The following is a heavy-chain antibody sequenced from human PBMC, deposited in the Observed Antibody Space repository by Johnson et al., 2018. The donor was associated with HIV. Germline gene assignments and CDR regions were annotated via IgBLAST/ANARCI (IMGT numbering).Heavy chain of an antibody. CDR3: AGENLPGIAVYGGAFDI. Sequence: VPLVESGGGLVPPGRSLRLSCTASGFTFGDYAMSWVRQAPGKGLEWVAVISYDGSNKYYADSLRGRFTISRDNSKNTLYLQMNSLRAEDTAVYYCAGENLPGIAVYGGAFDIWGQGTMVTVSS. D-gene: IGHD6-19*01. CDR2: ISYDGSNK. V-gene: IGHV3-30*14. CDR1: GFTFGDYA. J-gene: IGHJ3*02.